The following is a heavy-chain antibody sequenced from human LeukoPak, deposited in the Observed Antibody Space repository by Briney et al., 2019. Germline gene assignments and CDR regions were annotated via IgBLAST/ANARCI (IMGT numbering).Heavy chain of an antibody. CDR1: GFTFSGYG. J-gene: IGHJ4*02. V-gene: IGHV3-30*02. Sequence: GGSLRLSCAASGFTFSGYGMHWVRQAPGKGLEWVAYIRYDESYQYYVDSVRGRFTISRDNSENMLFLQMNSLGAEDTAVYYCAAIAAAALYWGQGTQVTVSS. D-gene: IGHD6-25*01. CDR3: AAIAAAALY. CDR2: IRYDESYQ.